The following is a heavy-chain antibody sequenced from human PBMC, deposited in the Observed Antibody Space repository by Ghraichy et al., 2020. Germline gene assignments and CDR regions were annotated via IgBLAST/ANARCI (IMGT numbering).Heavy chain of an antibody. CDR3: ARDGGPAAMYYYYYGMDV. D-gene: IGHD2-2*01. CDR1: GYTFTSYG. J-gene: IGHJ6*02. V-gene: IGHV1-18*01. Sequence: SVKVSCKASGYTFTSYGISWVRQAPGQGLEWMGWISAYNGNTNYAQKLQGRVTMTTDTSTSTAYMELRSLRSDDTAVYYCARDGGPAAMYYYYYGMDVWGQGTTVTVSS. CDR2: ISAYNGNT.